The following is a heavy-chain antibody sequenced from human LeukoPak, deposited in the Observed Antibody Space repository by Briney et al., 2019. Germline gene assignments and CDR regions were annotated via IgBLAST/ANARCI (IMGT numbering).Heavy chain of an antibody. J-gene: IGHJ4*02. Sequence: SETLSLTCTVSGGSISSYYWSWIRQPPGKGLEWIGYIYYSGSTNYNPSLKSRVTISVDTPKNQFSLKLSSVTAVDTAVYYCARDIYDYVWGSYPLWGRGTLVTVSS. D-gene: IGHD3-16*02. V-gene: IGHV4-59*01. CDR3: ARDIYDYVWGSYPL. CDR1: GGSISSYY. CDR2: IYYSGST.